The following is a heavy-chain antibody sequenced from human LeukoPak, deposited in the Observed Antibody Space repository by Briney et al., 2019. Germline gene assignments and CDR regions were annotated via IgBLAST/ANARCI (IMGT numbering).Heavy chain of an antibody. Sequence: GGSLRLSCAASGFTFSSYGMHWVRQAPGKGLDWVASIHHDGSNKYYADSVRGRFTISRDNSKNTLYLQMNSLRAEDTAIYYCATYRQVLLPFESWGQGTLVTVSS. D-gene: IGHD2-8*02. CDR1: GFTFSSYG. CDR2: IHHDGSNK. J-gene: IGHJ4*02. V-gene: IGHV3-30*02. CDR3: ATYRQVLLPFES.